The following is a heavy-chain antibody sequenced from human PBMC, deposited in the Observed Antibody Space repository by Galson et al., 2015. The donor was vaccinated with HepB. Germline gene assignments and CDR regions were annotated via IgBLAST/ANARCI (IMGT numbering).Heavy chain of an antibody. J-gene: IGHJ4*02. Sequence: SVKVSCKASGYTFTSYAMNWVRQAPGQGLEWMGWINTNTGNPTYAQGFTGRFVFSLVTSVSTAYLQISSLKAEDTAVYYCARAHAPGVAVAGPYFDYWGQGTLVTVSS. CDR3: ARAHAPGVAVAGPYFDY. V-gene: IGHV7-4-1*02. D-gene: IGHD6-19*01. CDR1: GYTFTSYA. CDR2: INTNTGNP.